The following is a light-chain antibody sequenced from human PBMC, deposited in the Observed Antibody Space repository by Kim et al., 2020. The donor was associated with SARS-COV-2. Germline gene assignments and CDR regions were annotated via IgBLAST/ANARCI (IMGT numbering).Light chain of an antibody. CDR3: SSYTTNSTLL. J-gene: IGLJ2*01. CDR1: RRDVGAYDH. V-gene: IGLV2-14*03. Sequence: GQSSTISCPGTRRDVGAYDHVSWYRQHPGKAPKLLIYEVSNRPSGVSDRLSGSRSGNTASLTISGLQAEDEAEYYCSSYTTNSTLLFGGGTQLTVL. CDR2: EVS.